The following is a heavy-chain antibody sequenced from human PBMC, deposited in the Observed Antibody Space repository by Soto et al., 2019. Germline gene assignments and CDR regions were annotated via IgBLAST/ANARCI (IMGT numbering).Heavy chain of an antibody. CDR2: MSGSSSTT. V-gene: IGHV3-23*01. J-gene: IGHJ4*02. D-gene: IGHD1-7*01. CDR3: AKNQERELPRVIDF. Sequence: GGSLRLSCATSGLTFSNYAMSWVRQAPGGGLEWVSSMSGSSSTTYYADSVRGRFTISRDRSKNTLYLQMSSLRAEDTALYYCAKNQERELPRVIDFWGQGTLVTGSS. CDR1: GLTFSNYA.